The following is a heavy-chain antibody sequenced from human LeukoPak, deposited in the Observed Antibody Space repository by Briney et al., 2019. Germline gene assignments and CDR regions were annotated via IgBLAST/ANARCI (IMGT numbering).Heavy chain of an antibody. CDR3: AGLSSGYYPGPFHAFDI. D-gene: IGHD3-22*01. Sequence: SETLSLTCAVDGGSFSGYYWSWIRQRPGKGLRGVGEINHRVSTNYNPSLKSRLTISVDTSKNQFSLKLSSVTAADTAVYYCAGLSSGYYPGPFHAFDIWGQGTMVTVSS. V-gene: IGHV4-34*01. CDR2: INHRVST. CDR1: GGSFSGYY. J-gene: IGHJ3*02.